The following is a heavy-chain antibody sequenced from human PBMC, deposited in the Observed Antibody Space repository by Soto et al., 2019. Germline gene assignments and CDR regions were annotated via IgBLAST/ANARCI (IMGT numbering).Heavy chain of an antibody. CDR1: GGSISSGGYS. V-gene: IGHV4-30-2*01. J-gene: IGHJ6*02. D-gene: IGHD3-3*01. CDR2: IYHSGST. CDR3: ARGGYDFWSGYVYYYGMDV. Sequence: PSETLSLTCAVSGGSISSGGYSWSWIRQPPGKGLEWIGYIYHSGSTYYNPSLKSRVTISVDRSKNQFSLKLSSVTAADTAVYYCARGGYDFWSGYVYYYGMDVWGQGTTVTVSS.